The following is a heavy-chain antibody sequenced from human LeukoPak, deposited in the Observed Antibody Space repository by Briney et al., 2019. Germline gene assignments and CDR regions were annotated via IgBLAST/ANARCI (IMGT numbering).Heavy chain of an antibody. CDR2: IGSSSSYI. V-gene: IGHV3-21*04. CDR1: GFTFSSYE. J-gene: IGHJ4*02. CDR3: ARESGKFDY. Sequence: GGSLRLSCAASGFTFSSYEMNWVRQAPGKGLEWVSSIGSSSSYIYYADSVKGRFSISRDNSKNSLSLEMNSLRTEDTAMYYCARESGKFDYWGQGTLVAVSS.